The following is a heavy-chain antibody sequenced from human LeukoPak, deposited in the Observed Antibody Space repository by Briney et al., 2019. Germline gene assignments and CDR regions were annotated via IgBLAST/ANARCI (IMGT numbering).Heavy chain of an antibody. Sequence: GESLQISCKGSGYTFTNFWIGWVRQMPGKGLEWMAVIYPGDSNTRYSPSFQGQVTISADKSISTAYLQWSSLKASDTAIYYCARSPLGYTFGLFDYWGQGTLVTVSS. J-gene: IGHJ4*02. D-gene: IGHD5-18*01. CDR2: IYPGDSNT. CDR3: ARSPLGYTFGLFDY. CDR1: GYTFTNFW. V-gene: IGHV5-51*01.